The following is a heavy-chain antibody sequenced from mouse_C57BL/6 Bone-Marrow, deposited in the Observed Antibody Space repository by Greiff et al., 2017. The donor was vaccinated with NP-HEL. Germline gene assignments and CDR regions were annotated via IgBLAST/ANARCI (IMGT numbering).Heavy chain of an antibody. Sequence: EVQLQQSGADLVKPGGSLKLSCAASGFTFSSYGMSWVRQTPDQGLEWVGTICSGGSYTYYPDSVKGRFTISRDNAKNTLYLQSSRLKAEDTAMYYAGFTGTGYAMDYWGQGTSVTVSS. D-gene: IGHD4-1*01. CDR1: GFTFSSYG. CDR3: GFTGTGYAMDY. V-gene: IGHV5-6*01. CDR2: ICSGGSYT. J-gene: IGHJ4*01.